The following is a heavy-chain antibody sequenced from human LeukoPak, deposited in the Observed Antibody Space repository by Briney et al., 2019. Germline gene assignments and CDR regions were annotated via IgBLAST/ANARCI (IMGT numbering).Heavy chain of an antibody. CDR1: GFTFSNYN. D-gene: IGHD1-26*01. CDR2: INSDGSRI. V-gene: IGHV3-74*01. CDR3: ARDRGSTEFDY. J-gene: IGHJ4*02. Sequence: GGSLRLSCAASGFTFSNYNMNWVRQAPGKGLVWVSRINSDGSRISYADSVKGRFTISRNNAKNTLFLQMNSLRAEDTAVYYCARDRGSTEFDYWGQGTLVTVSS.